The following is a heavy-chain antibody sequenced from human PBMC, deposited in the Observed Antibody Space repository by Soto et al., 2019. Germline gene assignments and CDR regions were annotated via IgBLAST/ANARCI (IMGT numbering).Heavy chain of an antibody. CDR3: AREMGIVQAFDI. J-gene: IGHJ3*02. CDR1: GGSISSGGYS. D-gene: IGHD2-8*01. Sequence: SETLSLTCAVSGGSISSGGYSWSWIQQPPGKGLEWIGYIYHSGSTFYNPSLKSRVTISVDRSKNQFSLKLSSVTAADTAVYYCAREMGIVQAFDIWGQGTMVTVSS. V-gene: IGHV4-30-2*01. CDR2: IYHSGST.